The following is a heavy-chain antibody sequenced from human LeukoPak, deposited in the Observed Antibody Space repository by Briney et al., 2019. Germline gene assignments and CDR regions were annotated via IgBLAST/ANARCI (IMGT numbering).Heavy chain of an antibody. D-gene: IGHD5-18*01. J-gene: IGHJ3*02. CDR2: ISSSGSTI. CDR3: ASWIQLWLRSDAFDI. CDR1: GFTFSSYE. Sequence: GGSLRLSCAASGFTFSSYEMNWVRQAPGKGLEWVSYISSSGSTIYYADSVKGRFTISRDNAKNSLYLQMNSLRAEDTAVYYCASWIQLWLRSDAFDIWGQGTMVTVSS. V-gene: IGHV3-48*03.